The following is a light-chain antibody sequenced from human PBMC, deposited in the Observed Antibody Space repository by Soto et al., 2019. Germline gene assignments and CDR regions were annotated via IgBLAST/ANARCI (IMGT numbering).Light chain of an antibody. CDR2: GAS. CDR3: QHYNNWPFT. V-gene: IGKV3-15*01. CDR1: PGVSNT. J-gene: IGKJ2*01. Sequence: EIVMTQSPATVSLSPGERATLSCRASPGVSNTLAWYQQRPGQAPRLLIYGASIRAPGIPARFSGGGSGTEFTLTITSLQSEDYAVYYCQHYNNWPFTFGQGTNLEIK.